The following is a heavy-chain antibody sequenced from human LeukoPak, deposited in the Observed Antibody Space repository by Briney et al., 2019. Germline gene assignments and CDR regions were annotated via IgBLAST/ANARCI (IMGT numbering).Heavy chain of an antibody. J-gene: IGHJ4*02. CDR3: AKGSLGVVTAILRLDY. CDR1: GFTFSSYG. V-gene: IGHV3-30*02. Sequence: GGSLRLSCAASGFTFSSYGMHWVRQAPGKGLEWVAVIWYDGSNKYYADSVKGRFTISRDNSKNTLYLQMNSLRAEDTAVYYCAKGSLGVVTAILRLDYWGQGTLVTVSS. CDR2: IWYDGSNK. D-gene: IGHD2-21*02.